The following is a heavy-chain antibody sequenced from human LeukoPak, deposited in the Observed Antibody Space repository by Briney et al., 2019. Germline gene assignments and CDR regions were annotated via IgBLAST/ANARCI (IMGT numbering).Heavy chain of an antibody. Sequence: SETLSLTCAVYGGSFSGYYWSWIRQPPGKGLEWIGEINHSGSTNYNPSLKSRVTISVDTSKNQFSLKLSSVTAVDTAVYYCARGGRWLQSHNDYWGQGTLVTVSS. CDR3: ARGGRWLQSHNDY. CDR2: INHSGST. D-gene: IGHD5-12*01. V-gene: IGHV4-34*01. CDR1: GGSFSGYY. J-gene: IGHJ4*02.